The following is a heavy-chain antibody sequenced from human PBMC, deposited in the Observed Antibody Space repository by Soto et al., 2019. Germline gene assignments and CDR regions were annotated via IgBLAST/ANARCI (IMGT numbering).Heavy chain of an antibody. Sequence: GSLRLSCVASGFTFKNYAMSWVRQVPGKGLEWVSGISGSGNTYYADSVKGRFTISRDNSKNTLYLQMISLRTEDTAVYHCAISGGYDNTSPFDYWGQGTQVTVSS. CDR1: GFTFKNYA. J-gene: IGHJ4*02. CDR2: ISGSGNT. V-gene: IGHV3-23*01. CDR3: AISGGYDNTSPFDY. D-gene: IGHD3-22*01.